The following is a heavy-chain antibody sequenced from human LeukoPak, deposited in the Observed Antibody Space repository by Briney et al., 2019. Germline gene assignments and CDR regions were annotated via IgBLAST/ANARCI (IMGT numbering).Heavy chain of an antibody. CDR1: GGTFSSYA. Sequence: SVKVSCKASGGTFSSYAISWVRQAPGQGLEWMGGIIPIFGTANYAQKFQGRVTITTDESTSTAYMELSSLRSEDTAVYYCASTNCDGDCYPDYWGQGTLVTVSS. J-gene: IGHJ4*02. CDR3: ASTNCDGDCYPDY. D-gene: IGHD2-21*02. V-gene: IGHV1-69*05. CDR2: IIPIFGTA.